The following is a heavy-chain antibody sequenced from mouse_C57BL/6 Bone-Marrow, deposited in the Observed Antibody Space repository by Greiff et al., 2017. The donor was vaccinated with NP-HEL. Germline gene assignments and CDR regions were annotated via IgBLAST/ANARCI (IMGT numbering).Heavy chain of an antibody. CDR3: ARDSITTVVDGYCDY. J-gene: IGHJ2*01. CDR2: INYDGSST. V-gene: IGHV5-16*01. Sequence: EVKLMESEGGLVQPGSSMKLSCTASGFTFSDYYMAWVRQVPEKGLEWVANINYDGSSTYYLDSLKSRFIISRDNAKNILYLQMSSLKSEDTATYYCARDSITTVVDGYCDYWGQGTTLTVSS. D-gene: IGHD1-1*01. CDR1: GFTFSDYY.